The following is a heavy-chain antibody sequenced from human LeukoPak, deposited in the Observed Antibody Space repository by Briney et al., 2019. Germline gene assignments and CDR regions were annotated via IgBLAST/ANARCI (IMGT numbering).Heavy chain of an antibody. D-gene: IGHD5-18*01. V-gene: IGHV3-7*01. CDR2: IKEDGSER. J-gene: IGHJ4*02. Sequence: GGSLRLSCAASGFTFSSYWMSWVRQAPGKGLEWLANIKEDGSERYYVDSVKGRFTISRDNAKNSLYLQMNSLRAEDTAVYYCARDDNYARDYWGQGTLVTVSS. CDR1: GFTFSSYW. CDR3: ARDDNYARDY.